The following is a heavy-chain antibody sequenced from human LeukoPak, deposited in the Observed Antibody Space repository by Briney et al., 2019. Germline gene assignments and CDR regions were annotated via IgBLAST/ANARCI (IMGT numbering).Heavy chain of an antibody. CDR1: GFTFSSYA. J-gene: IGHJ4*02. Sequence: GGSLRLSCAASGFTFSSYAMSWVRQAPGKGLEWVSSISDSGGSTYYADSVKGRFTVSRDNSKNTLYLQMSSLRADDTAVYYCATPRGIVVVVAAPSFDHWGQGTLVTVSS. CDR2: ISDSGGST. D-gene: IGHD2-15*01. V-gene: IGHV3-23*01. CDR3: ATPRGIVVVVAAPSFDH.